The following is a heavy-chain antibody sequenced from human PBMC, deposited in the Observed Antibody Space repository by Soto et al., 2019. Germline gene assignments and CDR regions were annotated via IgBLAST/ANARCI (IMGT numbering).Heavy chain of an antibody. D-gene: IGHD2-15*01. J-gene: IGHJ5*02. V-gene: IGHV3-21*01. CDR1: GFMFSDYY. Sequence: PGGSLRLSCAASGFMFSDYYMEWVRQAPGKGLEWVSSIGADSSSIYYADSVKGRFTISRDNAKSSLYLQMNSLGVEDTAVYYCVSEGAAYNWFDPWGQGTLVTVSS. CDR2: IGADSSSI. CDR3: VSEGAAYNWFDP.